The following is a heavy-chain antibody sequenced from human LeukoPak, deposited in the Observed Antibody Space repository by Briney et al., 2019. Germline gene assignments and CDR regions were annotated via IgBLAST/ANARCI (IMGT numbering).Heavy chain of an antibody. CDR3: ARVAYGIFDY. J-gene: IGHJ4*02. CDR1: GGSISSYY. D-gene: IGHD4-17*01. V-gene: IGHV4-59*12. Sequence: SETLSLTCTVSGGSISSYYWSWIRQPPGKGLEWIGYIYYSGSTNYNPSLKSRVTISVDRSKNQFSLKLSSVTAADTAVYYCARVAYGIFDYWGQGTLVTVSS. CDR2: IYYSGST.